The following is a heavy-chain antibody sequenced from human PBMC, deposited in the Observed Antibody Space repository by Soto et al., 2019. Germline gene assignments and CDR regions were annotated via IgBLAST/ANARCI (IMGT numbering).Heavy chain of an antibody. Sequence: QVQLVQSGAEVKKPGASVKVSCKAPRYIFTAYFMHWVRQAPGQGLEWMGWINPNNGATHYGLSFQGRVTMTRDTSISTAYMELSSLRSDDTAVYYCATQRTALSPFDPWGQGTLVTVSS. V-gene: IGHV1-2*02. CDR1: RYIFTAYF. D-gene: IGHD1-1*01. CDR3: ATQRTALSPFDP. J-gene: IGHJ5*02. CDR2: INPNNGAT.